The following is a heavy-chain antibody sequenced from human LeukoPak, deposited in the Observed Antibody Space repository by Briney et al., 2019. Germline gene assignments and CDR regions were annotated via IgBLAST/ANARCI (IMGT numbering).Heavy chain of an antibody. V-gene: IGHV3-9*01. CDR2: ISWNSGSI. J-gene: IGHJ4*02. D-gene: IGHD6-19*01. CDR1: GFTFDDYA. Sequence: GRSLRLSCAASGFTFDDYAMHWVRQAPGKGLEWVSGISWNSGSIGYADSVKGRFTISRDNAKNSLYLQMNSLRAEDTALYYCAKGLKGLKFGYWGQGTLVTVSS. CDR3: AKGLKGLKFGY.